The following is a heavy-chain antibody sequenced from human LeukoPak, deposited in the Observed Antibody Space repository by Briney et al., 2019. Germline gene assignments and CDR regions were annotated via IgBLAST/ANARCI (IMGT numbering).Heavy chain of an antibody. CDR1: GGSFSGYY. Sequence: SETLSLTCAVYGGSFSGYYWSWIRQPAGKGLEWIGRIYTSGSTNYNPSLKSRVTISVDTSKNQFSLKLSSVTAADTAVYYCAREFSDILTGYGPGVGGQDNDYWGQGTLVTVSS. J-gene: IGHJ4*02. D-gene: IGHD3-9*01. V-gene: IGHV4-4*07. CDR3: AREFSDILTGYGPGVGGQDNDY. CDR2: IYTSGST.